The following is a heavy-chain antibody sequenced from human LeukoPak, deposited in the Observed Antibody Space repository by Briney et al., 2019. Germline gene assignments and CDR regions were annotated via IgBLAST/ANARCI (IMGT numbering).Heavy chain of an antibody. CDR1: GGTFSSYA. CDR3: ALSPSSRENWFDP. D-gene: IGHD6-6*01. J-gene: IGHJ5*02. CDR2: MNPNSGNT. V-gene: IGHV1-8*03. Sequence: ASVKVSCKASGGTFSSYAINWVRQATGQGLEWMGWMNPNSGNTGYAQKFQGRVTITRNTSISTAYMELSSLRSEDTAVYYCALSPSSRENWFDPWGQGTLVTVSS.